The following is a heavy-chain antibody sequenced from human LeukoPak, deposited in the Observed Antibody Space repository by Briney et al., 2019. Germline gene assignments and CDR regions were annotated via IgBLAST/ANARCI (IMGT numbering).Heavy chain of an antibody. V-gene: IGHV4-59*01. CDR2: IYYSGST. D-gene: IGHD1-26*01. Sequence: SETLSLTCTVSGGSISSYYWSWIRQPPGKGLEWIGYIYYSGSTNYNPSLKSRVTISVDTAKNQFSLKLISVTAADMAVYYCARDWVVGATGLRNWFDPWGQGTLVTVSS. CDR3: ARDWVVGATGLRNWFDP. J-gene: IGHJ5*02. CDR1: GGSISSYY.